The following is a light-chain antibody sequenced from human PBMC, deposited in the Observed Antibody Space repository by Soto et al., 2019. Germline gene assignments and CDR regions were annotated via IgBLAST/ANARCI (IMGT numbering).Light chain of an antibody. CDR3: QQYSTPSRT. V-gene: IGKV4-1*01. CDR1: QSVLYSSNNKNY. CDR2: WAS. J-gene: IGKJ4*02. Sequence: DHVLTKSPESLASSMSGRATINCKFSQSVLYSSNNKNYLAWYQQEPGQPPKQXXYWASTPESGVPPQLISIVSATDDTPTTSSRLAQEELAVYDHQQYSTPSRTFGGGTKGEIK.